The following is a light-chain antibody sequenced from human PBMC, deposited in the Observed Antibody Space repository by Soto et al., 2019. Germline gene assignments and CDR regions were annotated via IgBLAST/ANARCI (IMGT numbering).Light chain of an antibody. CDR3: QQYNSWPPVFT. CDR1: QSVSSN. CDR2: RAS. J-gene: IGKJ3*01. Sequence: EIVMTQSPATLSVSPGERATLSCRASQSVSSNLAWYQQKPGQAPRLLNYRASTRATGIPARFSGSGYGTEFTLTISSLQSEDFAVYYCQQYNSWPPVFTFGPGTKVDIK. V-gene: IGKV3-15*01.